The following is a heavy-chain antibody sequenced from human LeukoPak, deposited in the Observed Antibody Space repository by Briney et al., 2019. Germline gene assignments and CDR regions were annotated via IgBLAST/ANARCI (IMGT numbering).Heavy chain of an antibody. CDR3: ARDNSVEDTAWWFDP. D-gene: IGHD4-23*01. V-gene: IGHV1-18*01. CDR1: GYTLTSYG. Sequence: ASVKVSCKASGYTLTSYGISWVRQAPGQGLEWMGWISGYNGNTNYAQNLQGRVTMTTDTSTSTVYMELRSLRSEDTAVYYCARDNSVEDTAWWFDPWGQGTLVTVSS. CDR2: ISGYNGNT. J-gene: IGHJ5*02.